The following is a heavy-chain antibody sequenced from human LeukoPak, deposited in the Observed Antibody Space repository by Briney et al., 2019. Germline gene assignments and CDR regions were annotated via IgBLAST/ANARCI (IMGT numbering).Heavy chain of an antibody. CDR1: GCTLTELS. V-gene: IGHV1-24*01. CDR2: FDPEDGET. Sequence: ASVTVSCKVSGCTLTELSMHWVRQAPGKGLEWMGGFDPEDGETIYAQKFQGRVTMTEDTSTDTAYMELSSLRSEDTAVYYCATGDIREVDYWGQGTLVTVSS. CDR3: ATGDIREVDY. J-gene: IGHJ4*02. D-gene: IGHD5-12*01.